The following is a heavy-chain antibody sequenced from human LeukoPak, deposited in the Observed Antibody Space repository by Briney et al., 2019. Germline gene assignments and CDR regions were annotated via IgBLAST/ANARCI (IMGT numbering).Heavy chain of an antibody. J-gene: IGHJ3*02. CDR3: ARDDESDIPGTFDI. Sequence: ASVKVSCKASGYTFTSYGISWVRQAPGQGLEWMGWISAYNGNTNYAQKLQGRVTMTTDTSTSTAYMELRSLRSDDTAVYYCARDDESDIPGTFDIWGQGTMVTVSS. CDR2: ISAYNGNT. V-gene: IGHV1-18*01. CDR1: GYTFTSYG. D-gene: IGHD3-10*01.